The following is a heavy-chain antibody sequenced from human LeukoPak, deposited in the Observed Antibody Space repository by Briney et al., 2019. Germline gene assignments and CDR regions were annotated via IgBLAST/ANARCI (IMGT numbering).Heavy chain of an antibody. CDR2: ISYDGSDI. J-gene: IGHJ4*02. V-gene: IGHV3-30*18. CDR1: GFTFSSYG. Sequence: GRSLRLSCAASGFTFSSYGMHWVRQAPGKGLDWVALISYDGSDIYYADSVKGRFTISRDNSKNTLYLQMNSLRDEDTAVYYCAKGLRGDLPTASDYWGRGTLVTVSS. D-gene: IGHD3-16*01. CDR3: AKGLRGDLPTASDY.